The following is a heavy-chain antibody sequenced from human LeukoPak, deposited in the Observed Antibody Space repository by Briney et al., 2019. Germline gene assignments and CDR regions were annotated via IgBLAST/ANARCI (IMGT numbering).Heavy chain of an antibody. V-gene: IGHV1-18*01. J-gene: IGHJ4*02. D-gene: IGHD6-13*01. CDR2: ISAYNGNT. CDR3: ARDAGYSSSWYGDY. CDR1: GYTFTSYG. Sequence: ASVKVSCKASGYTFTSYGISWVRQAPGQGLEWMGWISAYNGNTNYAQKLQGRVTMTTDTSTSTAYMELRRLRSDDTAVYYCARDAGYSSSWYGDYWGQGTLVTVSS.